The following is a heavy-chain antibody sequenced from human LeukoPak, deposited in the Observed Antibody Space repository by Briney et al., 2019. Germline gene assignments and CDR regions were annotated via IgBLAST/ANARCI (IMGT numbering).Heavy chain of an antibody. CDR2: IYTSGST. V-gene: IGHV4-4*07. Sequence: PSETLSLTYTVSGGSISSYYWSWIRQPAGKGLEWIGRIYTSGSTNYNPSLKSRVTMSVDTSKNQFSLKLSSVTAADTAVYYCARDYGDYPRDYFDYWGQGTLVTVSS. D-gene: IGHD4-17*01. CDR1: GGSISSYY. CDR3: ARDYGDYPRDYFDY. J-gene: IGHJ4*02.